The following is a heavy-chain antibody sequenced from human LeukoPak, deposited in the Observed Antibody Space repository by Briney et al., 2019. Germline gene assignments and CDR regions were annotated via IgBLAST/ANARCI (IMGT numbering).Heavy chain of an antibody. CDR1: GGSFSGYY. J-gene: IGHJ5*02. V-gene: IGHV4-34*09. CDR2: IYYSGST. D-gene: IGHD6-6*01. Sequence: SETLSLTCAVYGGSFSGYYWSWIRQPPGKGLEWIGYIYYSGSTYYNPSLKSRVTISVDTSKNQFSLKLSSVTAADTAVYYCARDRRLSSSSVWFDPWGQGTLVTVSS. CDR3: ARDRRLSSSSVWFDP.